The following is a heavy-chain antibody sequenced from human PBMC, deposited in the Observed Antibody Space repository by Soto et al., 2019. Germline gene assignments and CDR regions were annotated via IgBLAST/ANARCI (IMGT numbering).Heavy chain of an antibody. V-gene: IGHV4-59*01. J-gene: IGHJ4*02. D-gene: IGHD2-2*01. CDR1: GGSIRSYY. CDR3: AREAYPLPFDF. CDR2: IYYSGST. Sequence: QVQLQESGPGLVKPSETLSLTCTVSGGSIRSYYWNWIRQPPGKGLEWIGYIYYSGSTTYNPSLKSRVTRSVDTSKNQFSLKLRSVTAADTAIYYCAREAYPLPFDFWGQGTLVTVSS.